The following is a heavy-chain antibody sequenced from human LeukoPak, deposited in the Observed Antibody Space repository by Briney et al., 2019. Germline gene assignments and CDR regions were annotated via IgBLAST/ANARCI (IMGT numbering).Heavy chain of an antibody. J-gene: IGHJ4*02. D-gene: IGHD3-22*01. V-gene: IGHV1-46*01. Sequence: ASVKVSCKASGYTFTTYYMHWVREAPGQGLEWMGIINPSGGSTSYAQKFQGRVTMTRDTSTNTVYVELSSLISEDTAVYYCARDLDGSGYYPDYWGQGTLVTVSS. CDR1: GYTFTTYY. CDR2: INPSGGST. CDR3: ARDLDGSGYYPDY.